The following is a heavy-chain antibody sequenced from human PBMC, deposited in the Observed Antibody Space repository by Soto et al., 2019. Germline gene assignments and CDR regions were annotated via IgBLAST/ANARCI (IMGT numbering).Heavy chain of an antibody. D-gene: IGHD3-16*02. CDR1: GYSFTIYW. J-gene: IGHJ6*02. Sequence: PGESLKISCKGSGYSFTIYWISWLRQMPGKGLEWMGRIDPSDSYTNYSPSFQGHVTISADKAISTPYPQWSSLKASDPAMYYCARHSRIMITFWGVIVPLDVMDVWGQGTTVTVSS. CDR3: ARHSRIMITFWGVIVPLDVMDV. CDR2: IDPSDSYT. V-gene: IGHV5-10-1*01.